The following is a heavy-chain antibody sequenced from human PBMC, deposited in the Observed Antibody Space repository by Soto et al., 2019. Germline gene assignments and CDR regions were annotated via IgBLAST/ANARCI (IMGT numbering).Heavy chain of an antibody. D-gene: IGHD2-8*01. V-gene: IGHV3-23*01. J-gene: IGHJ4*02. CDR3: AKPFTCTNGVCYLHFDY. Sequence: GGSLRLSCAASGFTFSSYAMSWVRQAPGKGLEWVSAISGSGGSTYYADSVKGRFTISRDNSKNTLYLQMNSLRAEDTAVYYCAKPFTCTNGVCYLHFDYWGQGTLVTVSS. CDR2: ISGSGGST. CDR1: GFTFSSYA.